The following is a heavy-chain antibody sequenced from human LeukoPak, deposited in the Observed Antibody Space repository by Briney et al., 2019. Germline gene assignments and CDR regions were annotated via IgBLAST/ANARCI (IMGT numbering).Heavy chain of an antibody. V-gene: IGHV3-30-3*01. D-gene: IGHD3-22*01. CDR1: GFTFSSYA. CDR2: ISYDESNK. J-gene: IGHJ4*02. CDR3: ARGNYDSSGYYYSAFDY. Sequence: GGSLRLSCAASGFTFSSYAMHWVRQAPGKGLEWVAVISYDESNKYYADSVKGRFTISRDNSKNTLYLQMNSLRAEDTAVHYCARGNYDSSGYYYSAFDYWGQGTLVTVSS.